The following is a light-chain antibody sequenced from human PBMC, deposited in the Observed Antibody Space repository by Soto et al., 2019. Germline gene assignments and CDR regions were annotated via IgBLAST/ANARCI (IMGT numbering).Light chain of an antibody. CDR1: ATDVGAYNY. J-gene: IGLJ2*01. V-gene: IGLV2-14*01. Sequence: QSALTQPASVSGSPGQSITISCTGTATDVGAYNYVSWYQQHPGRAPKLIIYAVTDRPSGVADRFSGSKSGDTASLTISGLQAEDEAHYYCISFTISTTLLFGGGTKVTVL. CDR3: ISFTISTTLL. CDR2: AVT.